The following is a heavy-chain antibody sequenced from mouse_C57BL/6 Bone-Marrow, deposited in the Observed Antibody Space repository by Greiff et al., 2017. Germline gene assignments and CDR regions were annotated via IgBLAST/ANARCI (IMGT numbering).Heavy chain of an antibody. V-gene: IGHV1-64*01. D-gene: IGHD2-4*01. J-gene: IGHJ4*01. CDR3: ARADDYDDYSMDY. Sequence: VQLQQPGAELVKPGASVKLSCKASGYTFTNYWMHWVKQRPGQGLEWIGMMHPNGGSPDYNEKFKSKATLSVDKSSRTAYMELSSLTSEDSAVYYCARADDYDDYSMDYWGQGTSVTVSS. CDR1: GYTFTNYW. CDR2: MHPNGGSP.